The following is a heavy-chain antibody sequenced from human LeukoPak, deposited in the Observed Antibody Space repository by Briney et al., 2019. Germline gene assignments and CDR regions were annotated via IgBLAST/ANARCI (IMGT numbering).Heavy chain of an antibody. CDR3: AKDLVYDSSGPQYYFDY. CDR2: ISGSGGST. V-gene: IGHV3-23*01. D-gene: IGHD3-22*01. Sequence: GGSLRLSCAASGFTFSSYAMSWVRQAPGKGLEWVSAISGSGGSTYYADSVMGRFTISRDNSKNTLYLQMNSLRAEDTAVYYCAKDLVYDSSGPQYYFDYWGQGTLVTVSS. J-gene: IGHJ4*02. CDR1: GFTFSSYA.